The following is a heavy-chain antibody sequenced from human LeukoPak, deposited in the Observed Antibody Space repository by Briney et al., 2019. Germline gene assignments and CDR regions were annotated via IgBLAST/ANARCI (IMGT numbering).Heavy chain of an antibody. V-gene: IGHV1-46*01. Sequence: ASVKVSCKASGSTLTSYYMHWVRQAPGQGPEGMGVINPSGGRTTSYAQKIQGRVTMTRDTSMSTVNMELSSLRSEDTAVYYCARGTLRYFDFWGQGTLVTVSS. CDR1: GSTLTSYY. J-gene: IGHJ4*02. CDR3: ARGTLRYFDF. D-gene: IGHD3-9*01. CDR2: INPSGGRT.